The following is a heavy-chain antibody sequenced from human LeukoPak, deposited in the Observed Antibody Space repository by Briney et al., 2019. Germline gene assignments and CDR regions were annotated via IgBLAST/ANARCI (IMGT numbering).Heavy chain of an antibody. Sequence: GGSLRLSCAASGFTFSSYGMHWVRQAPGKGLEWMAVIWYDGSNKYYADSVKGRFTISRDNSKNTLYLQMSSLRAKDTAVYYCARVQLFHYYYGMDVWGQGTTVTVSS. D-gene: IGHD5-18*01. V-gene: IGHV3-33*01. J-gene: IGHJ6*02. CDR3: ARVQLFHYYYGMDV. CDR1: GFTFSSYG. CDR2: IWYDGSNK.